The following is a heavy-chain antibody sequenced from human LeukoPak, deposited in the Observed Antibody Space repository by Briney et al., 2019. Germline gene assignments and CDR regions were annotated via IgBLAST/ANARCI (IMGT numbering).Heavy chain of an antibody. V-gene: IGHV3-23*01. CDR1: GFSFSTSS. D-gene: IGHD1-14*01. J-gene: IGHJ4*02. Sequence: GGSLRLSCAASGFSFSTSSMAWVRQAPGGGPDWVADIYADSSDTYHADSVKGRFSISRDDSTNTLYLQLNTLRAEDTAAYYCAKRFNHNYFEHWGRGALVTVSS. CDR2: IYADSSDT. CDR3: AKRFNHNYFEH.